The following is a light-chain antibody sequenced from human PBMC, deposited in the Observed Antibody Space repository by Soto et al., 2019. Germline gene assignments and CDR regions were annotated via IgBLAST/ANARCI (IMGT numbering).Light chain of an antibody. Sequence: DIQMTQSPSSLSASKGDRVTITCRSSQDIDNYLAWYQQRPGKVPKLLIYAASTVQSGVPSRFSGSGSGTEFTLTSSSLEPEDVATYYCQKYESVPLTFGGGTRVEIK. J-gene: IGKJ4*01. CDR1: QDIDNY. V-gene: IGKV1-27*01. CDR3: QKYESVPLT. CDR2: AAS.